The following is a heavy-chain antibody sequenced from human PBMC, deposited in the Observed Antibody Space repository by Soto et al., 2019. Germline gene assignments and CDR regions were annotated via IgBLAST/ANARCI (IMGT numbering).Heavy chain of an antibody. D-gene: IGHD5-12*01. CDR2: ISYDGSDK. Sequence: QVQLVESGGGVVQPGRSQRVSCAASGFTFNNYGMHWVRQAPGKGLEWVAVISYDGSDKYYADSVKGRFTISRDNSKNTLYLQMNSLRAEDTALYYCAKDLFSAYDQRGNYYGMDVWGQGTTVTVSS. J-gene: IGHJ6*02. CDR1: GFTFNNYG. V-gene: IGHV3-30*18. CDR3: AKDLFSAYDQRGNYYGMDV.